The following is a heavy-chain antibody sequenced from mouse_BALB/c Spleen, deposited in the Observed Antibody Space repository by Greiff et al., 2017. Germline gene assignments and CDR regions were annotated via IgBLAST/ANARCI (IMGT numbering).Heavy chain of an antibody. D-gene: IGHD1-1*01. Sequence: VQLQQSGAELARPGASVKLSCKASGYTFTSYWMQWVKQRPGQGLEWIGAIYPGDGDTRYTQKFKGKATLTADKSSSTAYMQLSSLASEDSAVYYCARPNYYGSSYVDFDYWGQGTTLTVSS. CDR1: GYTFTSYW. V-gene: IGHV1-87*01. J-gene: IGHJ2*01. CDR2: IYPGDGDT. CDR3: ARPNYYGSSYVDFDY.